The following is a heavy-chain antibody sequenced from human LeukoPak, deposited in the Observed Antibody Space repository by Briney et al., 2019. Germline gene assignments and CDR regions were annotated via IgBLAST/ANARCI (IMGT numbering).Heavy chain of an antibody. J-gene: IGHJ6*02. D-gene: IGHD2-21*02. CDR2: ISYDGSNK. CDR3: ARDIVVVTAITRRYYDYYGMDV. CDR1: GFTFSSYA. V-gene: IGHV3-30-3*01. Sequence: PGRSLRLSCAASGFTFSSYAMHWVRQAPGKGLEWVAVISYDGSNKYYADSVKGRFTISRDNSKNTLYLQMNSLRAEDTAVYYCARDIVVVTAITRRYYDYYGMDVWGQGTTVTVSS.